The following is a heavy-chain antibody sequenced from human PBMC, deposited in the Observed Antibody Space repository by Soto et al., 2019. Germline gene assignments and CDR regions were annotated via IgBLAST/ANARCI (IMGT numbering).Heavy chain of an antibody. CDR3: ARHGFYGDYSSNYFDP. CDR1: GYTFTSYW. V-gene: IGHV5-51*01. Sequence: GESLKISCKGSGYTFTSYWIGGVRQMPGKGLEWMAIIFPGDSQIRYSPSFQGQVTISADKSISTAYLQWNSLKASDTAMYYCARHGFYGDYSSNYFDPWGQGTLVTVSS. CDR2: IFPGDSQI. J-gene: IGHJ5*02. D-gene: IGHD4-17*01.